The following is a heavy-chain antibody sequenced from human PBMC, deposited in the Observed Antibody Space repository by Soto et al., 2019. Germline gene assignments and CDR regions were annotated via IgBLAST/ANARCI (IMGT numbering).Heavy chain of an antibody. J-gene: IGHJ3*02. D-gene: IGHD2-21*01. CDR2: ISGSGGST. CDR1: GFTFSRYA. CDR3: AKVGGIAAFDI. Sequence: GGSLRRSGAASGFTFSRYAMISVRQAPGKGLEWVSAISGSGGSTYYADSVKGRFTISRDNSKNTLYLQMNSLRAEDTAVYYCAKVGGIAAFDIWGQGTMVTVSS. V-gene: IGHV3-23*01.